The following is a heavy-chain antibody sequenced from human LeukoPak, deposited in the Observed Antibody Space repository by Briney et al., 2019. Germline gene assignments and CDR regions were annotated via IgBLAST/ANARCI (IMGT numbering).Heavy chain of an antibody. J-gene: IGHJ6*03. CDR2: IYHSGST. Sequence: SETLSLTCTVSGYSISSGYYWGWIRQPPGKGLEWIGSIYHSGSTYYNPSLKSRVTISVDTSKNQFSLKLSSVTAADTAVYYCARHRLTMVRGVRPYYYYYMDVWGKGTTVTISS. CDR3: ARHRLTMVRGVRPYYYYYMDV. D-gene: IGHD3-10*01. V-gene: IGHV4-38-2*02. CDR1: GYSISSGYY.